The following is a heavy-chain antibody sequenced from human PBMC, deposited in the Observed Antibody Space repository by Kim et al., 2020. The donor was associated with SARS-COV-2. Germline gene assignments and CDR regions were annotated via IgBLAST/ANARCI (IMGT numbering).Heavy chain of an antibody. D-gene: IGHD3-3*01. V-gene: IGHV3-11*06. Sequence: GRFTISRDNAKNSLYLQMNSLRAEDTAVYYCARDPSEDFWSGYAGSRFDYWGQGTLVTVSS. CDR3: ARDPSEDFWSGYAGSRFDY. J-gene: IGHJ4*02.